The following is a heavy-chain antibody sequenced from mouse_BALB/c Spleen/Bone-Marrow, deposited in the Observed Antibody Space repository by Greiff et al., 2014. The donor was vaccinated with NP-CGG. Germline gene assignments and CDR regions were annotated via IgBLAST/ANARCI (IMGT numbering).Heavy chain of an antibody. V-gene: IGHV1-14*01. D-gene: IGHD4-1*01. J-gene: IGHJ3*01. CDR2: INPPSDGT. CDR1: GYTFTSFV. Sequence: EVKLMESGPELVKPGASVKMSCKASGYTFTSFVMHWVKQKPGQGLYWIGYINPPSDGTKYNEKFKGKATLTSDKSSSTAYMELSSLTSEASAVYYCARRESGTWFAYWGQGTLVTVSA. CDR3: ARRESGTWFAY.